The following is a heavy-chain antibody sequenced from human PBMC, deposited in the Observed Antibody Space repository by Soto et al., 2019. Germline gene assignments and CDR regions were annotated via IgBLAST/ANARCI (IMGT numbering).Heavy chain of an antibody. D-gene: IGHD6-6*01. CDR2: IIPIFGTA. CDR3: ARVRIEYSSSSYNWFDP. CDR1: GGTFSSYA. J-gene: IGHJ5*02. V-gene: IGHV1-69*01. Sequence: QVQLVQSGAEVKKPGSSVKVSCKASGGTFSSYAISWVRQAPGQGLEWMGGIIPIFGTANYAQKFQGRVTITADESTSTAYMEPSSLRSEDTAVYYCARVRIEYSSSSYNWFDPWGQGTLVTVSS.